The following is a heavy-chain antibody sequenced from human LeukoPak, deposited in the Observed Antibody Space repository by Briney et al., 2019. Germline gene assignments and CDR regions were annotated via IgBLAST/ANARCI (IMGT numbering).Heavy chain of an antibody. CDR3: ARQGGGFWYFDL. D-gene: IGHD6-25*01. J-gene: IGHJ2*01. Sequence: SETLSLTCTVSGGSISSYYWSWIRHPPGRGLEWIGYIYYSGSTNYNPSLKSRVTISVDTSKNQFSLKLSSVTAADTAVYYCARQGGGFWYFDLWGRGTLVTVSS. V-gene: IGHV4-59*08. CDR2: IYYSGST. CDR1: GGSISSYY.